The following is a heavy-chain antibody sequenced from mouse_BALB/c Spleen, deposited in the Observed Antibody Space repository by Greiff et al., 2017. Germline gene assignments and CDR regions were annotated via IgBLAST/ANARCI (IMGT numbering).Heavy chain of an antibody. V-gene: IGHV2-4-1*01. CDR1: GFSLTSYG. J-gene: IGHJ4*01. Sequence: QVQLKESGPGLVQPSQSLSITCTVSGFSLTSYGVHWVRQSPGKGLEWLGVIWSGGSTDYNAAFISRLSISKDNSKSQVFFKMNSLQADDTAIYYCARKGYDGYLYYAMDYWGQGTSVTVSS. D-gene: IGHD2-3*01. CDR2: IWSGGST. CDR3: ARKGYDGYLYYAMDY.